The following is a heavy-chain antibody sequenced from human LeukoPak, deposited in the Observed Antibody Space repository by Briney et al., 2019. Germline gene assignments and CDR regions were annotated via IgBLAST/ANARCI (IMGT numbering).Heavy chain of an antibody. CDR3: AKDAQPRSRWFDP. CDR1: GFTFSRYW. J-gene: IGHJ5*02. Sequence: PGGSLRLSCTASGFTFSRYWMIWVRQAPGKGLEWVANIKQDGSEKYYVDSVKGRFTISRDNAKNSLYLQMNTLRAEDTAMYYCAKDAQPRSRWFDPWGQGTLVTVSS. CDR2: IKQDGSEK. V-gene: IGHV3-7*03. D-gene: IGHD3-16*01.